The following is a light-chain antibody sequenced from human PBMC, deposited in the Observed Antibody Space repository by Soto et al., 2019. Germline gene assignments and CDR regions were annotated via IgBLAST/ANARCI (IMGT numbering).Light chain of an antibody. Sequence: QSVLTQPPSESGTPGQRVTISCSGSSSNIGSSTVSWYHQLPGSAPKLLIFGDHQRPSGIPDRFSGSKSGTSASLAISGLQSDDEADYYCAAWDDSLNGVLFGGGTKVTVL. CDR1: SSNIGSST. CDR2: GDH. J-gene: IGLJ2*01. V-gene: IGLV1-44*01. CDR3: AAWDDSLNGVL.